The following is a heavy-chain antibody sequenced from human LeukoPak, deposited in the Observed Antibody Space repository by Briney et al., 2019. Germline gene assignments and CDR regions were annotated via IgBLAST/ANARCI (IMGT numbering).Heavy chain of an antibody. CDR1: GGSFSGYY. CDR2: IYYSGST. D-gene: IGHD2-21*02. CDR3: ARDPGQLAYCGGDCYHFDAFDI. V-gene: IGHV4-59*01. J-gene: IGHJ3*02. Sequence: SETLSLTCAVYGGSFSGYYWSWIRQPPGKGLEWIGYIYYSGSTNYNPSLKSRVTISVDTSKNQFSLKLSSVTAADTAVYYCARDPGQLAYCGGDCYHFDAFDIWGQGTMVTVSS.